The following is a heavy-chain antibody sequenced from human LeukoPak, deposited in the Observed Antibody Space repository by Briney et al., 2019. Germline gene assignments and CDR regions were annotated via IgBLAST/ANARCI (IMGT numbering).Heavy chain of an antibody. J-gene: IGHJ4*02. Sequence: GGSLRLSCAASGFTFSSYAMSWVRQAPGKGLEWVSAISGSGGSTYCADSVKGRFTISRDNSKNTLYLQMNSLRAEDTAVYYCAKKPARIAAADTFDYWGQGTLVTVSS. D-gene: IGHD6-13*01. CDR2: ISGSGGST. V-gene: IGHV3-23*01. CDR3: AKKPARIAAADTFDY. CDR1: GFTFSSYA.